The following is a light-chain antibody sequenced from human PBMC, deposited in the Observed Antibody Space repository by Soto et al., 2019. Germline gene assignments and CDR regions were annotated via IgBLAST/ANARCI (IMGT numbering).Light chain of an antibody. V-gene: IGKV3-20*01. Sequence: DIVLTQSPGTLSLSPGERATLSCRASQIISSSYLAWYQQKPGQAPRLLIFGASSRATGIPDRFSGSGSGTDFTLTISRLEPEDFAVYYCQQYGILWTFGQGTKVDIK. J-gene: IGKJ1*01. CDR3: QQYGILWT. CDR1: QIISSSY. CDR2: GAS.